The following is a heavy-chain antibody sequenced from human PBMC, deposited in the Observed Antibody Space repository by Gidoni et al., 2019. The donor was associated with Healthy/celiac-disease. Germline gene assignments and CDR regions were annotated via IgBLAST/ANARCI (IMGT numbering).Heavy chain of an antibody. V-gene: IGHV3-33*01. Sequence: VRLVESGGVVVQTGRCLRHSCAASGFTFSSYGMHWVRQAPGKGLEWVAFISNNGSNKYYADSVKGRFTISRDNSKNTLYLQMNSLRAEDTAVYYCARDPGNGSGESFDPWGQGTLVTVSS. D-gene: IGHD3-10*01. CDR1: GFTFSSYG. CDR3: ARDPGNGSGESFDP. CDR2: ISNNGSNK. J-gene: IGHJ5*02.